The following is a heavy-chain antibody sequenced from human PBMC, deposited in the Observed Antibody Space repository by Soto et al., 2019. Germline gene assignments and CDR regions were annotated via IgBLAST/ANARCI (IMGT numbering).Heavy chain of an antibody. CDR1: GFTFSSYD. Sequence: AGGSLRLSCAASGFTFSSYDMHWVRQATGKGLEWVSAIGTAGDTYYPGSVKGRFTISRENAKYSLYLQMNSLRAGDTAVYYCARSKVEAAAGRDAFDIWGQGTMVTVSS. V-gene: IGHV3-13*01. D-gene: IGHD6-13*01. J-gene: IGHJ3*02. CDR3: ARSKVEAAAGRDAFDI. CDR2: IGTAGDT.